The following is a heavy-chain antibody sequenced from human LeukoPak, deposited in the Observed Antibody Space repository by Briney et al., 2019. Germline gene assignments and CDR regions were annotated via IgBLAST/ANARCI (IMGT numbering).Heavy chain of an antibody. CDR1: GFTFSSYS. V-gene: IGHV3-21*01. D-gene: IGHD5-12*01. CDR3: ARVGYSGYDVGYYYGMDV. CDR2: ISSSSSYI. J-gene: IGHJ6*02. Sequence: PGGSLRLSCAASGFTFSSYSMNWVRQAPGKGLEWVSSISSSSSYIYYADSVKGRFTISRDNSKNTLYLQMNSLRAEDTAVYYCARVGYSGYDVGYYYGMDVWGQGTTVTVSS.